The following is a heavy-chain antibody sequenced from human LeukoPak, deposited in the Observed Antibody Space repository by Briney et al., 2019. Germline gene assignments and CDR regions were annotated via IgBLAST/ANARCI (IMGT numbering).Heavy chain of an antibody. CDR3: AKDGRGEYYDSSGYYPPDFDY. CDR2: ISYDGSNK. CDR1: GFTFSSYG. D-gene: IGHD3-22*01. Sequence: GGSLRLSCAASGFTFSSYGMHWVRQAPGKGLERVAVISYDGSNKYYADSVKGRFTISRDNSKNTLYLQMNSLRAEDTAVYYCAKDGRGEYYDSSGYYPPDFDYWGQGTLVTVSS. J-gene: IGHJ4*02. V-gene: IGHV3-30*18.